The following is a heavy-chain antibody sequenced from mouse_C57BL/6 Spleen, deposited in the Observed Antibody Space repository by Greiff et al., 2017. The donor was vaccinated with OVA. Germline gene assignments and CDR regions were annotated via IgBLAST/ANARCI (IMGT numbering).Heavy chain of an antibody. Sequence: EVQGVESGGGLVQPGGSLKLSCAASGFTFSDYYMYWVRQTPEKRLEWVAYISNGGGSTYYPDTVKGRFTISRDNAKNTLYLQMSRLKSEDTAMYYCARRDYGSGGYFDVWGTGTTVTVSS. CDR3: ARRDYGSGGYFDV. J-gene: IGHJ1*03. D-gene: IGHD1-1*01. V-gene: IGHV5-12*01. CDR1: GFTFSDYY. CDR2: ISNGGGST.